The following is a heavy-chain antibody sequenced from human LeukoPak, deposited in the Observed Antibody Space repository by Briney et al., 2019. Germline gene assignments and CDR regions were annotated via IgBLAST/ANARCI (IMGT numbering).Heavy chain of an antibody. CDR1: GYTFTSYG. Sequence: ASVKVSCKASGYTFTSYGISWVRQAPGQGLEWMGWISAYNGNTNYAQKLQGRVTMTTDTPTSTAYMELRSLRSDDTAVYYCARGKYYYDSSGYSPFDYWGQGTLVTVSS. CDR2: ISAYNGNT. D-gene: IGHD3-22*01. CDR3: ARGKYYYDSSGYSPFDY. V-gene: IGHV1-18*01. J-gene: IGHJ4*02.